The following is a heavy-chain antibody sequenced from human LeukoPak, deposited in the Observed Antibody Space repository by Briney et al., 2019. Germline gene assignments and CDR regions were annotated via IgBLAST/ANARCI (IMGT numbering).Heavy chain of an antibody. CDR1: GFTLSNYW. CDR2: ISSDGSST. CDR3: GRGFALVPAGIPDY. Sequence: PGGSLRLSCAASGFTLSNYWMHWVRQAPGEGLVWVSRISSDGSSTTYADSVKGRFTISRDNAKNTLYLQMNSLRAEDTAVYYCGRGFALVPAGIPDYWGQGTLVTVSS. D-gene: IGHD2-2*01. V-gene: IGHV3-74*01. J-gene: IGHJ4*02.